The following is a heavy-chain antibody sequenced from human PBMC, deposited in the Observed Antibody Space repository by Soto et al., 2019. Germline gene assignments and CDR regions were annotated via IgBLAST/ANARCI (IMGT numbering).Heavy chain of an antibody. CDR1: GGSIRSGGYY. J-gene: IGHJ6*02. D-gene: IGHD2-2*01. CDR2: IYYSGST. V-gene: IGHV4-31*03. CDR3: ARKGGAPAAFYYYYYGMDV. Sequence: QVQLQESGPGLVKPSQTLSLTCTVSGGSIRSGGYYWSWIRQHPGKGLEWIGYIYYSGSTYYNPSLHSRVTISVVTSKNQSSLKLSSVTAADKAVYYCARKGGAPAAFYYYYYGMDVWGQGTTVTVSS.